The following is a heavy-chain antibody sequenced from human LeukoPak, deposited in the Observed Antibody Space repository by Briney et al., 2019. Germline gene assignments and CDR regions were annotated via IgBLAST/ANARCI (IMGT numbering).Heavy chain of an antibody. V-gene: IGHV3-23*01. CDR2: ISDDGRNT. D-gene: IGHD6-6*01. Sequence: PGGSLRLSCVASGFTFSGYGMNWVRQAPGKGLQWVSSISDDGRNTYYGGSVKGRFTISRDNSNNILYLQMNSPRVEDTAVYYCAKRVPYSSSSVYFDSWGQGTLVSVSS. CDR3: AKRVPYSSSSVYFDS. CDR1: GFTFSGYG. J-gene: IGHJ4*02.